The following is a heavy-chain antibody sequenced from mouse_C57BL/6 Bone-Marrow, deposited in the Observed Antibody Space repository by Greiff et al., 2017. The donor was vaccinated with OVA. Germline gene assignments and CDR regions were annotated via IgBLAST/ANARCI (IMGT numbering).Heavy chain of an antibody. D-gene: IGHD1-1*01. CDR3: AIRPFITTVVAPYYFDY. CDR1: GYTFTSYW. CDR2: IHPSDSDP. Sequence: QVQLQQPGAELVKPGASVKVSCKASGYTFTSYWMHWVKQRPGQGLEWIGRIHPSDSDPNYNQKLKGKATLTVDKSSSTAYMQLSSLTSEDSAVYDCAIRPFITTVVAPYYFDYWGQGTTLTVSS. J-gene: IGHJ2*01. V-gene: IGHV1-74*01.